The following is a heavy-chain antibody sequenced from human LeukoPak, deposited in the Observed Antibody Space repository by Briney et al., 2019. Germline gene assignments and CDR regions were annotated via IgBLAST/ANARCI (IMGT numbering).Heavy chain of an antibody. Sequence: GGSLRLSCSASGFTFSSYPMHWVRQAPGKGLEYVSAISDNGGSTYYADSVKARFTISRDNAKNSLYLQMNSLRAEDTAVYYCARDLVAVAGPYFDYRGQGTLVTVSS. CDR3: ARDLVAVAGPYFDY. CDR2: ISDNGGST. CDR1: GFTFSSYP. D-gene: IGHD6-19*01. J-gene: IGHJ4*02. V-gene: IGHV3-64*04.